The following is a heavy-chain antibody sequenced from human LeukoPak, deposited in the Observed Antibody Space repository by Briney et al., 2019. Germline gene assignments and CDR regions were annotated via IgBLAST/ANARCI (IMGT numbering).Heavy chain of an antibody. CDR3: ARTDSSGYYYPDY. CDR2: IYHSGST. V-gene: IGHV4-30-2*01. CDR1: GGSISSGGYS. Sequence: SETLSLTCAVSGGSISSGGYSWSWIRQPPGKGLEWIGYIYHSGSTYYNPSLKSRVTISVDRSKNQFSLKLSSVTAADTAVYYCARTDSSGYYYPDYWGQGTLVTVSS. D-gene: IGHD3-22*01. J-gene: IGHJ4*02.